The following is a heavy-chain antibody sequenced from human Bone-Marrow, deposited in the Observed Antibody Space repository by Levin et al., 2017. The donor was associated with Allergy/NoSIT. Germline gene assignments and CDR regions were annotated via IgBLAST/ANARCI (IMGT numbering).Heavy chain of an antibody. CDR1: GYTLTELS. CDR2: FDPEDGET. V-gene: IGHV1-24*01. Sequence: GASVKVSCKVSGYTLTELSMHWVRQAPGKGLEWMGGFDPEDGETIYAQKFQGRVTMTEDTSTDTAYMELSSLRSEDTAVYYCATADGGGDPYYYYGMDVWGQGTTVTVSS. CDR3: ATADGGGDPYYYYGMDV. J-gene: IGHJ6*02. D-gene: IGHD2-21*01.